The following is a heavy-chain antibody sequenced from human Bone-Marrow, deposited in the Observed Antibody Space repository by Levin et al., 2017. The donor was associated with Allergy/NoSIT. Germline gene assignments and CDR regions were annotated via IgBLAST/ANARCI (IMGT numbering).Heavy chain of an antibody. D-gene: IGHD1-26*01. J-gene: IGHJ3*02. Sequence: SETLSLTCTVSGGSISRRYWWAWVRQAPGKGLEWMGEIFHGADPTYNPSFKSRVSISVDESTNRFSLALAADTAADTAVYYCARVNWEFANAFDIWGQGKMVSVPA. CDR2: IFHGADP. CDR3: ARVNWEFANAFDI. CDR1: GGSISRRYW. V-gene: IGHV4-4*02.